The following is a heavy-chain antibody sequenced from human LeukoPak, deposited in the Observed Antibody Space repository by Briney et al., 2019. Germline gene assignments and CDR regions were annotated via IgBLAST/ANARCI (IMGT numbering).Heavy chain of an antibody. D-gene: IGHD3-22*01. CDR1: GFTFSDYY. CDR2: IISSGTTI. CDR3: ARHSSGWSFDY. V-gene: IGHV3-11*04. J-gene: IGHJ4*02. Sequence: EGSLRLSCAASGFTFSDYYMSWIRQAPGKGLEWPSYIISSGTTIYYADSVKGRFTVSRDNAKNSLYLQMNSLRAEDTAVYYCARHSSGWSFDYWGQGTLVTVSS.